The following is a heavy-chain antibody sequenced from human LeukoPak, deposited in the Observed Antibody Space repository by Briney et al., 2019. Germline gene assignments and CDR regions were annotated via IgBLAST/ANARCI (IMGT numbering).Heavy chain of an antibody. CDR2: IYYSGST. Sequence: PSETLSLTCTVSGTSITRTYWSWIRQHPGKGLEWIGYIYYSGSTYYNPSLKSRVTISVDTSKNQFSLKLSSVTAADTAVYYCAGMDTAMVDYWGQGTLVTVSS. CDR1: GTSITRTY. V-gene: IGHV4-59*06. D-gene: IGHD5-18*01. J-gene: IGHJ4*02. CDR3: AGMDTAMVDY.